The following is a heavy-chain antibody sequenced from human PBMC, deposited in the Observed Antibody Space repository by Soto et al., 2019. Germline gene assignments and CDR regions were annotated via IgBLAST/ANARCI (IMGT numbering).Heavy chain of an antibody. J-gene: IGHJ6*02. CDR2: IIPIFGTA. CDR3: ARVDVVVPAANYYYYGMDV. CDR1: GGTFSSYA. Sequence: QVQLVQSGAEVKKPGSSVKVSCKASGGTFSSYAISWVQQAPGQGLEWMGGIIPIFGTANYAQKFQGRVTITADESTSTAYMELSSLRSEDTAVYYCARVDVVVPAANYYYYGMDVWGQGTTVTVSS. D-gene: IGHD2-2*01. V-gene: IGHV1-69*01.